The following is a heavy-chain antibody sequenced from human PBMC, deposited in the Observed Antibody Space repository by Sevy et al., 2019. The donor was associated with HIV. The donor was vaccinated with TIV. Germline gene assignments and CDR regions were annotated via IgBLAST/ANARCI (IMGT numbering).Heavy chain of an antibody. D-gene: IGHD6-19*01. J-gene: IGHJ3*02. Sequence: ASVKVSCKASEYTFTGYYMHWVRQAPGQGLEWMGWNNTNSGGTNNAQKFQARVTMTRDTSISTAYMELSRLRSDDTAVYYCASESSDKRWLQALGDAFDIWGQGTMVTVSS. CDR2: NNTNSGGT. CDR3: ASESSDKRWLQALGDAFDI. CDR1: EYTFTGYY. V-gene: IGHV1-2*02.